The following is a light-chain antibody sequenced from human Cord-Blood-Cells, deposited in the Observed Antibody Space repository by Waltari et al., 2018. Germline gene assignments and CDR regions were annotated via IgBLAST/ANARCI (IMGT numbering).Light chain of an antibody. CDR2: DAS. CDR1: QSVSSY. Sequence: EIVLTQSPATLSLSPGERATLSCRASQSVSSYLTWYQQKPGQAPRLLIYDASIRATGIPARFSGSGSGTDFTLTISSLEPEAFAVYYCQQRSNWPRLTFGGGTKVEIK. J-gene: IGKJ4*01. CDR3: QQRSNWPRLT. V-gene: IGKV3-11*01.